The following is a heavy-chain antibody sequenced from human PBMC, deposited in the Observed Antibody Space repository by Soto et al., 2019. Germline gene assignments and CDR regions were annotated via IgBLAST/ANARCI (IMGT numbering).Heavy chain of an antibody. D-gene: IGHD1-26*01. CDR1: GFTFSSYS. V-gene: IGHV3-21*01. Sequence: GGSLRLSCAASGFTFSSYSMNWVRQAPGKGLEWVSSISSSSSYIYYADSVKGRFTISRDNAKNSLYLQMNSLRAEDTAVYYCARDLMKTGIVGATTTFDYWGQGTLVTVSS. CDR2: ISSSSSYI. J-gene: IGHJ4*02. CDR3: ARDLMKTGIVGATTTFDY.